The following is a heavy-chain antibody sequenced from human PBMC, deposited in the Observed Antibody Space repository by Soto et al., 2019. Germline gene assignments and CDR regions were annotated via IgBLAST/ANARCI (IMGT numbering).Heavy chain of an antibody. V-gene: IGHV1-18*01. CDR3: ARCYCSVGSCYTCWHFDL. J-gene: IGHJ2*01. Sequence: QVQLVQSGAEVKKPGASVKVSCKASGYTFNNYGISWVRQAPGQGLEWMGWIGPYNGNTDHAQNFQGRVTMTTDTSTNTAYMELRSLRSDDTDLYYCARCYCSVGSCYTCWHFDLWGRGTLVTDSS. CDR2: IGPYNGNT. D-gene: IGHD2-15*01. CDR1: GYTFNNYG.